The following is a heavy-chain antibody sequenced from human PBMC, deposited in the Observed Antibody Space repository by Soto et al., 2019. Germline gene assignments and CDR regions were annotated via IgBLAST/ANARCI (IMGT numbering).Heavy chain of an antibody. CDR2: IIPIFGTA. Sequence: GASVKVYCKASGGTFSSYAISWVRQAPGQVLEWMGGIIPIFGTANYAQKFQGRVTITADKSTSTAYMELSSLRSEDTAVYYCARGKAAAPFYYYYYGMDVWGQGTTVTVSS. D-gene: IGHD6-13*01. CDR3: ARGKAAAPFYYYYYGMDV. V-gene: IGHV1-69*06. CDR1: GGTFSSYA. J-gene: IGHJ6*02.